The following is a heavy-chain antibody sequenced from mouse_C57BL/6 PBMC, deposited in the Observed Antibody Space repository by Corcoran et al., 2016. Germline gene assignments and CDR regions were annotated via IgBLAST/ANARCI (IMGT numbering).Heavy chain of an antibody. CDR1: GYTFTDYN. V-gene: IGHV1-18*01. D-gene: IGHD1-1*01. CDR3: ARRPITTESYYFDY. Sequence: EVQLQQSGPELVKPGASVKISCKASGYTFTDYNMDWVKQSHGKSLEWIGDINPNNGGTIYNQKFKGKATLTVDKSSSTAYMELRSLTSEDTAVYYCARRPITTESYYFDYWGQGTTLTVSS. CDR2: INPNNGGT. J-gene: IGHJ2*01.